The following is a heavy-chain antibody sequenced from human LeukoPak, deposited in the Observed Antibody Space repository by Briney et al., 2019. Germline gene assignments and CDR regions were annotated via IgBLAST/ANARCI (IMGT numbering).Heavy chain of an antibody. CDR1: GYTFTGYY. D-gene: IGHD6-13*01. CDR2: INPNSGGT. V-gene: IGHV1-2*02. Sequence: GASVKVSCKASGYTFTGYYMHWVRQAPGQGLEWMGWINPNSGGTNYAQKFQGRVTMTRDTSISTAYMELSRLRSDDTAVYYCARRQIAAAGNSLYYYYMDVWGKGTTVTISS. J-gene: IGHJ6*03. CDR3: ARRQIAAAGNSLYYYYMDV.